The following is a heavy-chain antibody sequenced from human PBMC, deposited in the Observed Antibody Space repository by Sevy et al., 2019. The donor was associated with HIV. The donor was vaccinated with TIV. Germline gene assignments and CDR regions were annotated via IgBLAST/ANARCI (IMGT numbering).Heavy chain of an antibody. CDR2: MNPNSGNT. Sequence: ASVKVSCKASGYTFTSYDINWVRQATGQELEWIGWMNPNSGNTGYAQKFQGRVTMTRNTSISTAYMELSSLRSEDTAVYYCARGVVVVAANHYYYYGMDVWGQGTTVTVSS. CDR1: GYTFTSYD. V-gene: IGHV1-8*01. CDR3: ARGVVVVAANHYYYYGMDV. D-gene: IGHD2-15*01. J-gene: IGHJ6*02.